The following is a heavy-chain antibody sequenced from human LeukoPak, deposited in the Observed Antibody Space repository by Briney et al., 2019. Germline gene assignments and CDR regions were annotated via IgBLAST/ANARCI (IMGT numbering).Heavy chain of an antibody. V-gene: IGHV5-51*01. CDR3: ARTRGSSWPDGFDI. CDR2: IYPGDSDT. D-gene: IGHD6-13*01. Sequence: PGESLKISCKVSGYIFTSYWIAWVRQMPGKGLEWMGIIYPGDSDTRYSPSFQGQVTISVDKSISTAYLQWSWLKASDTAIYFCARTRGSSWPDGFDIWGQGTVVSVSS. J-gene: IGHJ3*02. CDR1: GYIFTSYW.